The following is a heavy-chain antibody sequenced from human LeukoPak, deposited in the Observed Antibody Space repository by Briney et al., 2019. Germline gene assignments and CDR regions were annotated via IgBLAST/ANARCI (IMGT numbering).Heavy chain of an antibody. D-gene: IGHD5-12*01. CDR1: GGSISTYY. CDR3: ARALGYSGYGPLDY. V-gene: IGHV4-59*01. CDR2: IYYSGST. Sequence: SETLSLTCTVSGGSISTYYWSWIRQPPGKGLEWIGYIYYSGSTNSNPSLKSRVTISVDTSKNQFSLKLSSVTAADTAVYYCARALGYSGYGPLDYWGQGTLVTVSS. J-gene: IGHJ4*02.